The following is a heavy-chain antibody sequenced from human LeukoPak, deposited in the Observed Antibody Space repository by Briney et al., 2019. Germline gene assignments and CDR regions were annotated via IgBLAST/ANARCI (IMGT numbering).Heavy chain of an antibody. CDR1: GYTFTGYY. D-gene: IGHD5-18*01. V-gene: IGHV1-2*04. CDR3: ARGDLDTAMVFDY. CDR2: INPNSGGT. Sequence: EASVKVSCKASGYTFTGYYMHWVRPAPGQGLEWMGWINPNSGGTNYAQKFQGWVTMTRDTSISTAYMELSRLRSDDTAVYYCARGDLDTAMVFDYWGQGTLVTVSS. J-gene: IGHJ4*02.